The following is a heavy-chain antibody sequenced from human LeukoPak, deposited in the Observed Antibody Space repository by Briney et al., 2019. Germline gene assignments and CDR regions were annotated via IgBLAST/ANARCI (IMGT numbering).Heavy chain of an antibody. D-gene: IGHD1-1*01. CDR1: GFTFSDYY. V-gene: IGHV3-11*01. CDR3: ASRSNGTYSNYALAV. Sequence: PGGSLRLSCAAAGFTFSDYYMSWSRQAPGKGLEWISYITNGDTSLYYADSVKGRFTISRDNTKNSLYLQMPSLRAEDTAVYYCASRSNGTYSNYALAVWGQGTTVTVSS. CDR2: ITNGDTSL. J-gene: IGHJ6*02.